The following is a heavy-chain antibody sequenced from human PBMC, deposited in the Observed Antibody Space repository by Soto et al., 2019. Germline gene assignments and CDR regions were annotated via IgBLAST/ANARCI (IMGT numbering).Heavy chain of an antibody. CDR3: ARGGSGSYRHWYLDL. V-gene: IGHV1-69*13. Sequence: GASVKVSCKSSGGPFSSYAMSWVRQAPGQGLEWMGGIIPIFGTANYAQKFQGRVTITADESTGTAYMELSSLRSEDTAVYYCARGGSGSYRHWYLDLWGRGTLVTVSS. CDR1: GGPFSSYA. J-gene: IGHJ2*01. D-gene: IGHD3-10*01. CDR2: IIPIFGTA.